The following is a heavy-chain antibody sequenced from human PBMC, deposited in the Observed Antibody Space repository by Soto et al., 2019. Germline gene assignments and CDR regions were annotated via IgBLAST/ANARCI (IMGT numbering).Heavy chain of an antibody. D-gene: IGHD2-21*02. V-gene: IGHV5-51*01. J-gene: IGHJ4*02. CDR3: VRQSCNGGGCYDSFLGYLDY. Sequence: GESLKISCKGSGYIFTDYYIAWVRQMPGKGLEWMGIIYPGDSETRYSPSFQGQVSISADKSVTTAYLQWSSLEASDTAMYYCVRQSCNGGGCYDSFLGYLDYWGQGTLVTVSS. CDR2: IYPGDSET. CDR1: GYIFTDYY.